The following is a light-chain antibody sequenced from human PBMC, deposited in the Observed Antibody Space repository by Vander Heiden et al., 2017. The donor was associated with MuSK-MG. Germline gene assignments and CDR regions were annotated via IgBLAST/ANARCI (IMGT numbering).Light chain of an antibody. CDR2: DKN. J-gene: IGLJ3*02. CDR1: SLRRCH. CDR3: NPRETRGSIYWV. Sequence: SSELTQDPAVSGALGQTVRLTCHGDSLRRCHASWCHHKTTHATALVIYDKNTRLAGIPAGCPGSSSGNTASLTITWAPEEEEADYYCNPRETRGSIYWVFGGGTKLTVL. V-gene: IGLV3-19*01.